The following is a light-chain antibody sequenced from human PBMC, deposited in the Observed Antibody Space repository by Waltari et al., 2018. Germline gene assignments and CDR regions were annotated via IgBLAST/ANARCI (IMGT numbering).Light chain of an antibody. CDR2: DVI. J-gene: IGLJ3*02. CDR1: SSDVGGYNF. CDR3: CSYGGSYTV. V-gene: IGLV2-11*01. Sequence: QSALTQPRSVSGSPGQSVTISCTGTSSDVGGYNFVSWYQEHPGKVPKLIIYDVIKRPSGVPERFSGSKSGNTASLTISGRQAEDEAEYYCCSYGGSYTVFGGGTKLTVL.